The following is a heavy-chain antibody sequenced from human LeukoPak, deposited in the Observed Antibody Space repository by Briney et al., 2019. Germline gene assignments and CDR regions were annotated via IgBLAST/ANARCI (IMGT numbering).Heavy chain of an antibody. J-gene: IGHJ3*02. CDR3: ARPLGTGATGAFDI. Sequence: GGSLRLSCAASGFTFSSSGMHWVRQAPGKGLEWVAVIWYDGSNKYYADSVKGRFTISRDNSKNTLYLQMNSLRAEDTAVYYCARPLGTGATGAFDIWGQGTMVTVSS. CDR1: GFTFSSSG. D-gene: IGHD1-26*01. V-gene: IGHV3-33*01. CDR2: IWYDGSNK.